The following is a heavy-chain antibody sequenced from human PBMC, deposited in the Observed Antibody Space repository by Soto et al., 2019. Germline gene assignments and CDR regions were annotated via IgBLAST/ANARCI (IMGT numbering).Heavy chain of an antibody. CDR2: ISYDGSNK. J-gene: IGHJ5*02. Sequence: GGSLRLSCAASGFTFSSYGMHWVRQAPGKGLEWVAVISYDGSNKYYADSVKGRFTISRDNSKNTLYLQMNSLRAEDTAVYYCAKGVPLGYCSSNSCPETFDPWGQGTLVTVSS. D-gene: IGHD2-2*01. CDR3: AKGVPLGYCSSNSCPETFDP. V-gene: IGHV3-30*18. CDR1: GFTFSSYG.